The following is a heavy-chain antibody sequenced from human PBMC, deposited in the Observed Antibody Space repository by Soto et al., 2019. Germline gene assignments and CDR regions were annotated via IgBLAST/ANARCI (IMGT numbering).Heavy chain of an antibody. CDR1: GGSVSSGSYY. V-gene: IGHV4-61*01. CDR2: IYYSGST. CDR3: ARVDYYILTGYYRE. Sequence: QVQLQESGPGLVKPSETLSLTCTVSGGSVSSGSYYWSWIRQPPGKGLEWIGYIYYSGSTNYNPSLKSRVNISVDTSKNQFSLKPSSVTAADTAVYYCARVDYYILTGYYREWGQGTLVTVSS. J-gene: IGHJ4*02. D-gene: IGHD3-9*01.